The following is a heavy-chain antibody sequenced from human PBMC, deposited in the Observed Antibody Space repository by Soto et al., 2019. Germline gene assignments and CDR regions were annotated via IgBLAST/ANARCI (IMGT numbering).Heavy chain of an antibody. Sequence: QVQLVQSGGEVKKPGASVKVSCKTSGYSFTTYGISWVRQAPGQGLEWMGWISGYNGNTHYAQKFQGRVSMTTDTSTSTSNREVRSLRSDDTAVYYCAREGPAPYYYYGMDVWGQGTTVTVSS. CDR3: AREGPAPYYYYGMDV. V-gene: IGHV1-18*01. J-gene: IGHJ6*02. CDR1: GYSFTTYG. CDR2: ISGYNGNT.